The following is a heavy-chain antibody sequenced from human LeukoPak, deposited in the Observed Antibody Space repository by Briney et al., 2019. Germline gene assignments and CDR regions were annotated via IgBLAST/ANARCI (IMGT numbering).Heavy chain of an antibody. Sequence: SVKVSCKASGGTFSSYAISWVRRAPGQGLEWMGGIIPIFGTANYAQKFQGRVTITADESTSTAYMELSRLRSEDTAVYYCARDVGIAVAGRNWFDPWGQGTLVTVSS. CDR2: IIPIFGTA. J-gene: IGHJ5*02. CDR3: ARDVGIAVAGRNWFDP. V-gene: IGHV1-69*01. CDR1: GGTFSSYA. D-gene: IGHD6-19*01.